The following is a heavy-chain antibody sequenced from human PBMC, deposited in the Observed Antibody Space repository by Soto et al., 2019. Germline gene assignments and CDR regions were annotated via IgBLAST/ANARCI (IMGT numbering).Heavy chain of an antibody. J-gene: IGHJ4*02. CDR2: ISSSSIYI. CDR1: GFTFSSYS. CDR3: ARGFTVAYFDY. Sequence: GGSLRLSCAASGFTFSSYSMNWVRQAPGKGLEWVSSISSSSIYIYYADSVKGRFTISRDNAKNSLYLQMNSLRAEDTAVYYCARGFTVAYFDYWGQGTLVTVSS. D-gene: IGHD4-17*01. V-gene: IGHV3-21*01.